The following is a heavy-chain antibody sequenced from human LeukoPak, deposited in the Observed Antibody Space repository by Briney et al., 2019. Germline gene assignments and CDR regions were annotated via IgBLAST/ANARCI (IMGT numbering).Heavy chain of an antibody. CDR2: IYYSGST. J-gene: IGHJ5*02. V-gene: IGHV4-59*01. D-gene: IGHD5-24*01. Sequence: SETLSLTCTVSGGSISSYCWSWIRQPPGKGLEWIGYIYYSGSTNYNPSLKSRVTISVDTSKNQSSLKLSSVTAADTAVYYCAREGDGYNSVRNNWFDPWGQGTLVTVSS. CDR3: AREGDGYNSVRNNWFDP. CDR1: GGSISSYC.